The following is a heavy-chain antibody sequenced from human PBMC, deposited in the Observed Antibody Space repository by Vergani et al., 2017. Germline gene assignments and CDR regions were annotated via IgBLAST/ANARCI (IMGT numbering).Heavy chain of an antibody. V-gene: IGHV1-18*04. CDR3: ARDWYSYGYQKNFDY. J-gene: IGHJ4*02. CDR1: GYTFTGYY. D-gene: IGHD5-18*01. CDR2: ISAYNGNT. Sequence: QVQLVQSGAEVKKPGASVKVSCKASGYTFTGYYMHWVRQAPGQGLEWMGWISAYNGNTNYAQKLQGRVTMTTDTSTSTAYMELRSLRSDDTAVYYCARDWYSYGYQKNFDYWGQGTLVTVSS.